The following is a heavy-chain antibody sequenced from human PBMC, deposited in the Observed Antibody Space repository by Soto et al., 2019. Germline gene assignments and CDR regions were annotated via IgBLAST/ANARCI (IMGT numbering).Heavy chain of an antibody. V-gene: IGHV4-34*01. D-gene: IGHD2-2*01. J-gene: IGHJ4*02. CDR2: INHSGST. CDR1: GGSFSGYY. Sequence: SETLSLTCAVYGGSFSGYYWSWIRQPPGKGLEWIGEINHSGSTNYNPSLKSRVTISVDTSKNQFSLKLSSVTAADTAVYYCARARKDIVVVPAAISPWGQGTLVTVSS. CDR3: ARARKDIVVVPAAISP.